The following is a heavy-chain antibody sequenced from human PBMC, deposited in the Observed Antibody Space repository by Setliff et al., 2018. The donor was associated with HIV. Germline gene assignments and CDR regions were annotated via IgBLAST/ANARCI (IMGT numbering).Heavy chain of an antibody. CDR1: GYTFKSND. Sequence: ASVQVSCKASGYTFKSNDINWVRQATGQGLAWMGWMNPNSGNTGYAQKFQGRVTMTRDTSISTAYMELSSLRSDDTAVYYCARGAWYSSGWYSSRYMDVWGKGTTVTVSS. CDR3: ARGAWYSSGWYSSRYMDV. V-gene: IGHV1-8*02. D-gene: IGHD6-19*01. CDR2: MNPNSGNT. J-gene: IGHJ6*03.